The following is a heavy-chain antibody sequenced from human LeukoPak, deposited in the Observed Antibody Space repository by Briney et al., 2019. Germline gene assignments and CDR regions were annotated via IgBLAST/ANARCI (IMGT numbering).Heavy chain of an antibody. CDR1: GYSISTDYH. V-gene: IGHV4-38-2*02. D-gene: IGHD3-10*01. CDR2: MHHSGST. J-gene: IGHJ4*02. CDR3: ARDRSYYTFDY. Sequence: SETLSLTCAVSGYSISTDYHWGWIRQPPGKGLEWIGSMHHSGSTYYSPSLKSRVTISLDTSKNQVSLKLNSVTAADTAVYYCARDRSYYTFDYWGQGTLVTVSA.